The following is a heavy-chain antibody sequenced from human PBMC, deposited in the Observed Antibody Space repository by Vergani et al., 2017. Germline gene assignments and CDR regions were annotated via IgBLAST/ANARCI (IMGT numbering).Heavy chain of an antibody. J-gene: IGHJ4*02. D-gene: IGHD2-2*01. V-gene: IGHV1-8*03. Sequence: QVQLVQSGAEVKKPGASVKVSRKSSGYTFPSYDINWARQATGQGLEWMGWMNPNSGNTNYAQKFQGRVTITRNTSISTAYMERSSLRSEDTAVYYCAGEDCSSTSCHYYFDYWGQGTLVTVSS. CDR1: GYTFPSYD. CDR2: MNPNSGNT. CDR3: AGEDCSSTSCHYYFDY.